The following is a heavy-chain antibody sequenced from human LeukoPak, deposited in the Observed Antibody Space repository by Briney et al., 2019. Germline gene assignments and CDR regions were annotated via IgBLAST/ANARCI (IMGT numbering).Heavy chain of an antibody. Sequence: SETLSLTCGISGGSMSSSSYYWGWIRQPPGKGLEWIGSIYYSGSTHYNPSLKSRVTISVDSSKNQCSLKLSSVTAADTAVYYCARHGTVTHRLDYWGQGTLVTVSS. D-gene: IGHD4-17*01. J-gene: IGHJ4*02. V-gene: IGHV4-39*01. CDR1: GGSMSSSSYY. CDR3: ARHGTVTHRLDY. CDR2: IYYSGST.